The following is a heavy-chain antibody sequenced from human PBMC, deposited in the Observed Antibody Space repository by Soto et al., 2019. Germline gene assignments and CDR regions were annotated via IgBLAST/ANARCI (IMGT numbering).Heavy chain of an antibody. V-gene: IGHV4-59*01. CDR3: AHVGRIDAAGTWFDL. Sequence: SETLSLTCAVSSCSISVYFWSWIRQPPGKELELIAYIHYTGSSYYNPSLKSRVTISINTSKNQFSLKLSSVSDADTAVYYCAHVGRIDAAGTWFDLWGQETVLSV. J-gene: IGHJ5*02. D-gene: IGHD6-13*01. CDR1: SCSISVYF. CDR2: IHYTGSS.